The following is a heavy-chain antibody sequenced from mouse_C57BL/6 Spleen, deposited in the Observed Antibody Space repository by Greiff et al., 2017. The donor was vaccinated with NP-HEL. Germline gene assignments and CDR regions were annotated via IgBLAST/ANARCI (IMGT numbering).Heavy chain of an antibody. V-gene: IGHV1-9*01. CDR2: ILPGSGST. D-gene: IGHD1-1*01. J-gene: IGHJ4*01. CDR1: GYTFTGYW. CDR3: ARGKGYSYGSSYYAMDY. Sequence: QVQLQQSGAELMKPGASVKLSCKATGYTFTGYWIEWVKQRPGHGLEWIGEILPGSGSTNYNEKFKGKATFTADTSSNTAYMQLSILTTEDSAIYYCARGKGYSYGSSYYAMDYWGQGTSVTVSS.